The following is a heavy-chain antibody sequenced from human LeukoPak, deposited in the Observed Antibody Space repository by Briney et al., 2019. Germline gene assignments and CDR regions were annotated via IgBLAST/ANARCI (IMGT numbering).Heavy chain of an antibody. J-gene: IGHJ4*02. V-gene: IGHV3-7*01. CDR2: IKQDGSEK. Sequence: GGSLRLSCAASGFNFSRYWMRWVRQAPGKGLEWVANIKQDGSEKDYVDSVTGRFTISRDNVKNSLYPQMNSLRVEDTAVYYCARASIPATFFDYWGQGILVTVSS. D-gene: IGHD2-15*01. CDR1: GFNFSRYW. CDR3: ARASIPATFFDY.